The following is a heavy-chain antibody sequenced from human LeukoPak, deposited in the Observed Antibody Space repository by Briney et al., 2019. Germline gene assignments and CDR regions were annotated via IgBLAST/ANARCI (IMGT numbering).Heavy chain of an antibody. J-gene: IGHJ4*02. D-gene: IGHD5-12*01. CDR2: INPSGGST. V-gene: IGHV1-46*01. CDR1: GYTFTGYY. CDR3: ARLGYSGYDHFDY. Sequence: ASVKVSCKASGYTFTGYYMHWVRQAPGQGLEWMGIINPSGGSTSYAQKFQGRVTITADESTSTAYMELSSLRSEDTAVYYCARLGYSGYDHFDYWGQGTLVTVSS.